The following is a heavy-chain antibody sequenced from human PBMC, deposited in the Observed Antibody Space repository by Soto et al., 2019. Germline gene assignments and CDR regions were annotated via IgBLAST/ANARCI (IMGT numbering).Heavy chain of an antibody. Sequence: QVQLVESGGGLVKPGGSLRLSCAASGFTFSDYYMNWIRQAPGKGLEWVSYISSSGDTIYYADSVKGRFTMSRDNAKNSLYVQMDSLRAEDTAVYYCARGGVAYTSGWRIDYWGQGTLVTVSS. J-gene: IGHJ4*02. CDR1: GFTFSDYY. CDR3: ARGGVAYTSGWRIDY. V-gene: IGHV3-11*01. D-gene: IGHD6-19*01. CDR2: ISSSGDTI.